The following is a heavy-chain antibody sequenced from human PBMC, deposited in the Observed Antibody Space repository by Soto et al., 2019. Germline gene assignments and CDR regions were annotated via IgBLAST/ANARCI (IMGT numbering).Heavy chain of an antibody. D-gene: IGHD1-26*01. V-gene: IGHV3-23*01. CDR2: ISGSGGST. Sequence: GGSLRLSCAASGFTFSSYAMSWVRQAPGKGLEWVSAISGSGGSTYYADSVKGRFTISRDNSKNTLYLQMNSLRAEDTAVYYCAKDQPRELLRRSPSYDYWGQGTLVTVSS. CDR3: AKDQPRELLRRSPSYDY. CDR1: GFTFSSYA. J-gene: IGHJ4*02.